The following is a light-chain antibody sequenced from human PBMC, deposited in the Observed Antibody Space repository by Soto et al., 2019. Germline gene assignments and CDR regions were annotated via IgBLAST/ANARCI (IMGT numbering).Light chain of an antibody. CDR3: QQYYSTPFT. J-gene: IGKJ4*01. V-gene: IGKV4-1*01. CDR2: WAS. CDR1: QSVLYSSNNKND. Sequence: DIVMNQSPDSLAVSLGERATINCKSSQSVLYSSNNKNDLAWYQQKPGQPPKLLIYWASTRESGVPDRFSGSGSGTDFTLTISSLQAEDVAVYYCQQYYSTPFTFGGGTKVEIK.